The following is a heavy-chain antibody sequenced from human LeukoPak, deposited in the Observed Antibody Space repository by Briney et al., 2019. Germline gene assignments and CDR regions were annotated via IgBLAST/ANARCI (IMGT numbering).Heavy chain of an antibody. Sequence: ASETLSLTCTVSGGSVSSGNYYWSWIRQPPGKGLEWIGYIYNSGSTNYNPSLKSRVTISVDTSKNQFSLKLSSMTAADTAVYYCARDPWIQLWSRPGDYYGMDVWGQGTTVTVSS. D-gene: IGHD5-18*01. J-gene: IGHJ6*02. CDR3: ARDPWIQLWSRPGDYYGMDV. CDR2: IYNSGST. CDR1: GGSVSSGNYY. V-gene: IGHV4-61*01.